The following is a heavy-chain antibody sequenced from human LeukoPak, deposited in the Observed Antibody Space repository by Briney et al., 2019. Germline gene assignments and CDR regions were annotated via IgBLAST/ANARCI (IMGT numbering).Heavy chain of an antibody. CDR1: GFTFSSYV. CDR2: IWYDGSNI. CDR3: AKDRRGSGSIFDY. Sequence: GRSLRLSCAASGFTFSSYVMNWVRQAPGKGLEWVAVIWYDGSNIYYADSVKGRFTISRDNSKNTLYLQMNSLRAEDTAVYYCAKDRRGSGSIFDYWGQGTLVTVSS. V-gene: IGHV3-33*06. J-gene: IGHJ4*02. D-gene: IGHD6-19*01.